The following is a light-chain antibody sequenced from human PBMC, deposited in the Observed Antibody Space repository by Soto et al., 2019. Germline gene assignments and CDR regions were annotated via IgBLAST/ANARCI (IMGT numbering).Light chain of an antibody. J-gene: IGKJ3*01. CDR1: KSVITN. Sequence: EIVMTQSPATLSVSPGKRATFSCRASKSVITNLAWYQQKPGLAPRLFFYGASIRTTAIPARFSGSESGTEFTLTISSLQSEDFAVYYCQQYNNWPLFTFGPGTKVDIK. CDR2: GAS. CDR3: QQYNNWPLFT. V-gene: IGKV3-15*01.